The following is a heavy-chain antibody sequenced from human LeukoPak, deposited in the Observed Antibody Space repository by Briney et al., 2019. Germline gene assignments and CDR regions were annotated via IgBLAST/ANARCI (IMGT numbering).Heavy chain of an antibody. V-gene: IGHV4-59*01. D-gene: IGHD3-10*01. CDR1: DGSISSYY. Sequence: SETLSLTCTVSDGSISSYYWSWIRQPPGKGLEWIGYIYYSGSTNYNPSLKSRVTISIDTSKNQFSLKLSSVTTADTAVYYCVRSYGSGNYFDYWGQGTLVTVSS. CDR2: IYYSGST. CDR3: VRSYGSGNYFDY. J-gene: IGHJ4*02.